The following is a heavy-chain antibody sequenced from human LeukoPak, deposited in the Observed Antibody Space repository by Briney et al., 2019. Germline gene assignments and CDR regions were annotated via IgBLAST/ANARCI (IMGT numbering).Heavy chain of an antibody. Sequence: SETLSLTCTVSGGSISSYYWSWIRQPAGKGLEWIGRIYTSGSTTYNPSLKSRVTMSVDTSKNQFSLKLSSVTAADMAVYYCARDGFWSGKIDIWGQGTLVTVSS. CDR3: ARDGFWSGKIDI. CDR2: IYTSGST. D-gene: IGHD3-3*01. V-gene: IGHV4-4*07. CDR1: GGSISSYY. J-gene: IGHJ5*02.